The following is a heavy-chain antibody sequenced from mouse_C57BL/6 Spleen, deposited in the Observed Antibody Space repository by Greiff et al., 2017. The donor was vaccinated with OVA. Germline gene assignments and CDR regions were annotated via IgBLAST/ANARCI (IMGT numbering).Heavy chain of an antibody. CDR3: ARDWDQSYWYFDV. CDR1: GFTFSSYA. V-gene: IGHV5-4*01. Sequence: EVHLVESGGGLVKPGGSLKLSCAASGFTFSSYAMSWVRQTPEKRLEWVATISDGGSYTYYPDNVKGRFTISRDNAKNNLYLQMSHLKSEDTAMYYCARDWDQSYWYFDVWGTGTTVTVSS. J-gene: IGHJ1*03. D-gene: IGHD4-1*01. CDR2: ISDGGSYT.